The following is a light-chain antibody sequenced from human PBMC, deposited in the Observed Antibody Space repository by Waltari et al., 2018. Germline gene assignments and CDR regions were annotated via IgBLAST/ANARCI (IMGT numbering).Light chain of an antibody. J-gene: IGKJ4*01. CDR2: DAS. Sequence: VLTQSPATLSLSPGDRATLSCRASQYIGDYFAWYQQKPGQAPRRLLSDASNRATGVPDRFSVSGSWTDFTLTVSSLEPEDFAVYYCQSRRNWPLLTFGGGTKVEIK. CDR1: QYIGDY. CDR3: QSRRNWPLLT. V-gene: IGKV3-11*01.